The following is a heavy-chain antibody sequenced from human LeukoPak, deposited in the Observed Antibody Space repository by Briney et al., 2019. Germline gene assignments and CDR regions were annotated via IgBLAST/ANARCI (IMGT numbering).Heavy chain of an antibody. CDR3: ARDWDSSGYYYWYFDY. Sequence: GGSLRLSCAASGFTFSSYWMSWVRQAPGKGLEWVANIKQDGSEKYYVDSVKGRFTISRDNAKNSLYLQMNSLRAEDTAVYYCARDWDSSGYYYWYFDYWGQGTLVTVSS. J-gene: IGHJ4*02. V-gene: IGHV3-7*01. CDR2: IKQDGSEK. CDR1: GFTFSSYW. D-gene: IGHD3-22*01.